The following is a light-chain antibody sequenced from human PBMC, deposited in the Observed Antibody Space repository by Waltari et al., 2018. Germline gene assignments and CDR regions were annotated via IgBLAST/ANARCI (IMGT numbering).Light chain of an antibody. Sequence: EIVITQSPASLAVSPGETATLSCRASQSVSSNLACYQQKPGQAPRFLIYGASTRANGLPARFSGSGSGPELPFTISSMQSEAFAVYYCQQYNNWPFYTFGQGTKLEIK. V-gene: IGKV3-15*01. CDR3: QQYNNWPFYT. J-gene: IGKJ2*01. CDR2: GAS. CDR1: QSVSSN.